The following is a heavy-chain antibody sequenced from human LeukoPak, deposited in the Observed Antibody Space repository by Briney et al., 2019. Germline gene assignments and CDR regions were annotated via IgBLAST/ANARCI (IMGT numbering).Heavy chain of an antibody. Sequence: GGSLRLSCAASGFTSSSSAMSWVRQAPGKGLEWISTITGSGGSAYYADSVKGRFTISRDNSKNTLYLQMNSLRPEDTAVYYCVKGLGWYFDYWGQGALVTVSS. D-gene: IGHD7-27*01. V-gene: IGHV3-23*01. CDR3: VKGLGWYFDY. J-gene: IGHJ4*02. CDR2: ITGSGGSA. CDR1: GFTSSSSA.